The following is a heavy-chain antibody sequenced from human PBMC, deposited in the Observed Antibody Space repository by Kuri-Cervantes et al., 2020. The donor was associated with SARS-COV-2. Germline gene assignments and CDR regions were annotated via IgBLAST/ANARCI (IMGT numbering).Heavy chain of an antibody. J-gene: IGHJ4*02. V-gene: IGHV1-18*01. CDR1: GYTSTSYG. CDR3: AREKLRYFDWSKPPTPEYYFDY. Sequence: ASGKGSWKASGYTSTSYGISWVRQAPGQGLEWMGWISAYNGNTNYAQKLQGRVTMTTDTSTSTAYMELRSLRSDDTAVYYCAREKLRYFDWSKPPTPEYYFDYWGQGTLVTVSS. CDR2: ISAYNGNT. D-gene: IGHD3-9*01.